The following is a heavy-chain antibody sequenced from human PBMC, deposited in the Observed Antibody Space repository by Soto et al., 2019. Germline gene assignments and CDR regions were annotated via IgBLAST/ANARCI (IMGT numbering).Heavy chain of an antibody. CDR1: GFTFRNFA. J-gene: IGHJ4*02. CDR3: ARAAREMATTPHGY. Sequence: EVQLVESGGGQGRPGGSLRLSCAVSGFTFRNFAMNWVRQAPGKGLEWVSSISSTGGSIYYAESLKGRFTVSRDNAKNFLYLQMNRLRVEDTAVYYCARAAREMATTPHGYWGQGTLVTVSS. D-gene: IGHD5-12*01. CDR2: ISSTGGSI. V-gene: IGHV3-21*06.